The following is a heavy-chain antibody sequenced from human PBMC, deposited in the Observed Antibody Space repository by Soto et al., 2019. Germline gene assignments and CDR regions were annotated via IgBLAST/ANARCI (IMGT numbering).Heavy chain of an antibody. Sequence: QITLKESGPTLVKPTQTLTLTCTFSGSSLSTSGVGVGWIRQPPGKALEWLALIYWDEDKRYSPSLKSRLNNTKVTSKNQVVLTMTNIDPVDRATYYCAHRQELIQLANWFDPWVQVTLVTVSS. V-gene: IGHV2-5*02. J-gene: IGHJ5*02. CDR1: GSSLSTSGVG. D-gene: IGHD5-18*01. CDR2: IYWDEDK. CDR3: AHRQELIQLANWFDP.